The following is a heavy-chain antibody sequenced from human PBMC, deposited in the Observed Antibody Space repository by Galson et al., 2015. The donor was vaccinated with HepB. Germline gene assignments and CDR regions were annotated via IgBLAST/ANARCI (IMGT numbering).Heavy chain of an antibody. CDR2: ISYDGSNK. V-gene: IGHV3-30*03. Sequence: SLRLSCAASGFTFSSYGMHWVRQAPGKGLEWVAVISYDGSNKYYADSVKGRFTISRDNSKNTLYLQMNSLRAEDTAVYYCATPVDTAMVGLDYWGQGTLVTVSS. J-gene: IGHJ4*02. CDR1: GFTFSSYG. D-gene: IGHD5-18*01. CDR3: ATPVDTAMVGLDY.